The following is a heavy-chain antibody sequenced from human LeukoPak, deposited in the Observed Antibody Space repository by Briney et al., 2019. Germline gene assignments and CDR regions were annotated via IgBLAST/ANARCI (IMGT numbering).Heavy chain of an antibody. CDR2: IGGSGSRR. CDR3: TRAYADSGDYEAY. CDR1: GFTFSSYA. D-gene: IGHD4-17*01. V-gene: IGHV3-23*01. Sequence: GGSLRLSCAASGFTFSSYAMSWVRQAPGKGLEWVSAIGGSGSRRYHADSVKGRFTISRDNSRNTLYLQMNSLRAEDTAVYYCTRAYADSGDYEAYWGQGTLATVSS. J-gene: IGHJ4*02.